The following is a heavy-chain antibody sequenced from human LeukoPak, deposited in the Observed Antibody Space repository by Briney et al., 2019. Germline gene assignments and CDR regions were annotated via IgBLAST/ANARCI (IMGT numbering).Heavy chain of an antibody. CDR3: ARGRGYSGSVYFDS. V-gene: IGHV3-48*03. J-gene: IGHJ4*02. CDR1: GFTFSSYE. D-gene: IGHD5-12*01. CDR2: ISSSGSTI. Sequence: GGSLRLSRAASGFTFSSYEMNWVRQAPGKGLEWVSYISSSGSTIYYADSVKGRFTISRDNAKNSLYLQVNSLRAEDTAVYYCARGRGYSGSVYFDSWGQGTLVTVSS.